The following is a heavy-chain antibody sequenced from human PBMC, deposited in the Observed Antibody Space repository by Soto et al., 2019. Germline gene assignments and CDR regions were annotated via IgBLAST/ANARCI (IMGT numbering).Heavy chain of an antibody. D-gene: IGHD6-19*01. CDR3: ARGGVAVVATSAFDY. CDR2: INPILGTP. V-gene: IGHV1-69*13. CDR1: GATYSTSA. Sequence: AASVKVSCKASGATYSTSAISWVRQAPGQGLEWMGGINPILGTPDYAHKFQGRVTITADESTSTVYMELGSLRSEDTALYFCARGGVAVVATSAFDYWGQGTLVTVSS. J-gene: IGHJ4*02.